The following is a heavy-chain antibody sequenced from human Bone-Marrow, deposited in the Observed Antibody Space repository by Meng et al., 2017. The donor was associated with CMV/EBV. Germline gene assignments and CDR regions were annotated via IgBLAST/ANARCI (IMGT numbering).Heavy chain of an antibody. CDR3: ARGRVGATRRAFDI. Sequence: ASVKVSCKASGYTFTGYYMHWVRQAPGQGLEWMGWINPNSGGTNYAQKFQGRVTMTRDTSISTAYMELSSLRSEDTAVYYCARGRVGATRRAFDIWGQGTMVTFAS. CDR1: GYTFTGYY. D-gene: IGHD1-26*01. V-gene: IGHV1-2*02. CDR2: INPNSGGT. J-gene: IGHJ3*02.